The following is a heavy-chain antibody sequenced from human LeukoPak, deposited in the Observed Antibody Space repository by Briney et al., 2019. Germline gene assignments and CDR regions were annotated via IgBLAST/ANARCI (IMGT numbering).Heavy chain of an antibody. Sequence: SETLSLTCTVSGGSISDYYWSWIRQPAGQGLECIGRIFSSGSTNYNPSLKGRVTMSVDTSKNQFSLRLSSVTAADTAVYYCARDLGLSLDYWGQGILVTVSS. CDR3: ARDLGLSLDY. D-gene: IGHD3-16*01. CDR1: GGSISDYY. V-gene: IGHV4-4*07. J-gene: IGHJ4*02. CDR2: IFSSGST.